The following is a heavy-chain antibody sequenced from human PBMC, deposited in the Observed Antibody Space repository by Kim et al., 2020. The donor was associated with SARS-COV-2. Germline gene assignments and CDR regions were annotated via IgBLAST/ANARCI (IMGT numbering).Heavy chain of an antibody. J-gene: IGHJ3*02. V-gene: IGHV1-8*01. CDR3: ARGSEGAFDI. CDR2: MSPYSGHT. CDR1: GYTFTNKD. Sequence: ASVKVSCKASGYTFTNKDINWVRQAPGQGLEWMGWMSPYSGHTGYAQKVQGRVTMTRNTSIATAYMELSSLRSDDTAVYYCARGSEGAFDIWGQGTVVTFSS.